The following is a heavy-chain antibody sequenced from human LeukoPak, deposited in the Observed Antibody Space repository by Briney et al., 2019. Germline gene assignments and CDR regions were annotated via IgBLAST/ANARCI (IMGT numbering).Heavy chain of an antibody. CDR1: GGSFSGYY. J-gene: IGHJ4*02. CDR2: INHSGST. V-gene: IGHV4-34*01. D-gene: IGHD5-18*01. Sequence: SETLSLTCAVYGGSFSGYYWSWIRQPPGKGLEWIGEINHSGSTNYNPSLKSRVTISVDTSKNQFSLKLCSVTAADTAVYYCARDVDTAYYFDYWGQGTLVTVSS. CDR3: ARDVDTAYYFDY.